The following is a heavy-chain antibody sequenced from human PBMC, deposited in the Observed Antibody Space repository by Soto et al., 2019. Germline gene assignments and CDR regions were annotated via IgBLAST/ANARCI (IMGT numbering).Heavy chain of an antibody. V-gene: IGHV1-18*01. CDR1: GYTFTSYH. CDR3: ARDTPPTDY. Sequence: QVQLVQSGAEVKKPGASVKVSCKTSGYTFTSYHISWVRQAPGQGLAWMGWISAYNTNTNFAQKFQGRVTMTTDTLTSRAYMELRSLRSDDTPVYYCARDTPPTDYWGQGTLVTVSS. J-gene: IGHJ4*02. CDR2: ISAYNTNT.